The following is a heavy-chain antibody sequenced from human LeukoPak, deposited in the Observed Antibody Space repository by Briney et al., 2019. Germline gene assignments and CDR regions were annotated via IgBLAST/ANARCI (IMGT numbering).Heavy chain of an antibody. D-gene: IGHD5-12*01. J-gene: IGHJ4*02. CDR1: GFSFSIYG. Sequence: GGSQGLPCAASGFSFSIYGVLWAREAPGKGLVGGAFIRYDGSNKYYADSVKCRFTISRDNSKNTLYLQMNSLRPEDTAVYHCAKDTPPYGGYPYWGEGTLVTLSA. CDR2: IRYDGSNK. V-gene: IGHV3-30*02. CDR3: AKDTPPYGGYPY.